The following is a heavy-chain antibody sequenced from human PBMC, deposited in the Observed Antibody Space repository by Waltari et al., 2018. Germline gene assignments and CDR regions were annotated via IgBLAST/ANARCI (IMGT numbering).Heavy chain of an antibody. V-gene: IGHV5-51*01. Sequence: EVQLVQSGAEVKKPGESLKISCKASGYRFSSDWIVWVRQMPGTGLEWLGMMYPGDSDTRYSPSVEGQVTISADKFINTAYLMLKSLKTSDTAMYYCAKGGIPNWFDPWGQGTLVTVSS. CDR2: MYPGDSDT. CDR3: AKGGIPNWFDP. D-gene: IGHD6-25*01. J-gene: IGHJ5*02. CDR1: GYRFSSDW.